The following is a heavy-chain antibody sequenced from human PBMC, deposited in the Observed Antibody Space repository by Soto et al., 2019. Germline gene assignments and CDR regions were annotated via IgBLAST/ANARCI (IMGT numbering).Heavy chain of an antibody. CDR1: GSNXRNYA. CDR2: INAGNCNT. Sequence: SXKVSCLATGSNXRNYALYLVRQSAGQRLEWMGWINAGNCNTKYSQKFQGRFTITRDTSAITAYIELSSMRSEDTAVYYCARGNYYDSSGYYQHWGQGTLGTVSS. D-gene: IGHD3-22*01. V-gene: IGHV1-3*01. CDR3: ARGNYYDSSGYYQH. J-gene: IGHJ1*01.